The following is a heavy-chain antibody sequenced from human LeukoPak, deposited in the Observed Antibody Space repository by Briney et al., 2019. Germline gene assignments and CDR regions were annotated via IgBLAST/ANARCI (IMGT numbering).Heavy chain of an antibody. CDR2: ISYDGSTK. J-gene: IGHJ6*02. D-gene: IGHD2-15*01. CDR3: AKAYCTGGSCYGRYYYGMDV. Sequence: GRSLRLSCAAPGFTLSTYAIHWVRQAPGKGPEWGAVISYDGSTKYYADSVKGRFTISRDNSKNTMYLQMDSLRPEDTAVFYCAKAYCTGGSCYGRYYYGMDVWGQGTTVTVPS. CDR1: GFTLSTYA. V-gene: IGHV3-30*18.